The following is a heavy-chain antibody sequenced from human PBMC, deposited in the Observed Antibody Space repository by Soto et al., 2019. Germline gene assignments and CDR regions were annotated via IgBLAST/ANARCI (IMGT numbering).Heavy chain of an antibody. Sequence: GGSLRLSCAASGFTFSSYGMHWVRQAPGKGLQWVAVILYDGSNKYYADSVKGRFTISRDNSKNTLYLEMNSLRAEDTAVYYCARRGPGTYFDYWGQGTLVTVSS. CDR1: GFTFSSYG. CDR2: ILYDGSNK. V-gene: IGHV3-33*01. J-gene: IGHJ4*02. D-gene: IGHD6-13*01. CDR3: ARRGPGTYFDY.